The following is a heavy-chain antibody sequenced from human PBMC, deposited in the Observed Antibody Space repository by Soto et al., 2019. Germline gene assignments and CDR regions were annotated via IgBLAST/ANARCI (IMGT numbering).Heavy chain of an antibody. Sequence: QVQLVQSGAEVKKPGSSVKVSCKASGGTFSSYAISWVRQAPGQGLEWMGGIIPIFGTANYAQKFQGRVTITADESTSTAYMELSSLRSEDTAVYYCAREKDCSSTSCYYTKAAYYYYGMDVWGQGTTVTVSS. CDR1: GGTFSSYA. CDR3: AREKDCSSTSCYYTKAAYYYYGMDV. J-gene: IGHJ6*02. D-gene: IGHD2-2*01. V-gene: IGHV1-69*01. CDR2: IIPIFGTA.